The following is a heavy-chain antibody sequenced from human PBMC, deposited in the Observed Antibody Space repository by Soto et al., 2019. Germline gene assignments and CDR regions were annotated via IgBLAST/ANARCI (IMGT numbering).Heavy chain of an antibody. CDR1: GGSFSGYY. J-gene: IGHJ4*02. CDR3: ARVNWNYSYYFDY. V-gene: IGHV4-34*01. Sequence: SETLSLTCAVYGGSFSGYYWSWIRQPPGKGLEWIGEINHSGSTNYNPSLKSRVTISVDTSKNQFSLKLSSVTAADTAVYYCARVNWNYSYYFDYWGQGTLVTVSS. CDR2: INHSGST. D-gene: IGHD1-7*01.